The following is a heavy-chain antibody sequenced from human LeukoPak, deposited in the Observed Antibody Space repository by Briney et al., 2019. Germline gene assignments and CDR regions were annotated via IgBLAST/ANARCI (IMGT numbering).Heavy chain of an antibody. V-gene: IGHV3-11*01. CDR2: ISGSGAAT. J-gene: IGHJ3*02. CDR3: ARGMYYYDSSGPDAFDI. Sequence: GGSLRLSCAASGFTFSDYYMSWIRQAPGEGLEWVSYISGSGAATYYADSVKGRFTISRDNPKDSLYLQLNSLRAEDTALYYCARGMYYYDSSGPDAFDIWGQGTMVTVSS. CDR1: GFTFSDYY. D-gene: IGHD3-22*01.